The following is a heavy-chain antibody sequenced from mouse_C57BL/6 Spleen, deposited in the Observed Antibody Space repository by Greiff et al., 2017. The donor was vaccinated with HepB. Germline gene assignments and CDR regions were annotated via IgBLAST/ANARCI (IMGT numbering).Heavy chain of an antibody. D-gene: IGHD3-1*01. CDR3: ARGGSSGYFDV. V-gene: IGHV3-1*01. CDR2: ISYSGST. J-gene: IGHJ1*03. Sequence: EVMLVESGPGMVKPSQSLSLTCTVTGYSITSGYDWHWIRHFPGNKLEWMGYISYSGSTNYNPSLKSRISITHDTSKNHFFLKLNSVTTEDTATYYCARGGSSGYFDVWGTGTTVTVSS. CDR1: GYSITSGYD.